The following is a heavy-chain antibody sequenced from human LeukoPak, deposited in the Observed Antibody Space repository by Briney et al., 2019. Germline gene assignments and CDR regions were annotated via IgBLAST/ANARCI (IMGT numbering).Heavy chain of an antibody. Sequence: SETLSLTCTVSGGSISNYDWSWIWRPVGKGLEWIGRIYSSGNTDYNPFLKSRVTMSIDTSKNQFSLKLASVTAADTAVYYCARRESGSNAFHIWGQGTMVTVSS. J-gene: IGHJ3*02. CDR2: IYSSGNT. D-gene: IGHD3-10*01. CDR1: GGSISNYD. CDR3: ARRESGSNAFHI. V-gene: IGHV4-4*07.